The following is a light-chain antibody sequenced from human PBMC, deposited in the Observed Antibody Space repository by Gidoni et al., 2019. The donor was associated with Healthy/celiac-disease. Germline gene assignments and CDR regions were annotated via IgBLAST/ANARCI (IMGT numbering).Light chain of an antibody. V-gene: IGLV3-19*01. CDR1: SLRSYY. CDR3: HSRDSSGNLVV. CDR2: GKN. J-gene: IGLJ2*01. Sequence: SSERTQDPAVSVALGQTGRITCQGDSLRSYYASWYQQKQGQAPVLVIYGKNNRPSGLPGRFSGSSSGNTASLTIPGARAEDAADYYCHSRDSSGNLVVFGGGTKRTVL.